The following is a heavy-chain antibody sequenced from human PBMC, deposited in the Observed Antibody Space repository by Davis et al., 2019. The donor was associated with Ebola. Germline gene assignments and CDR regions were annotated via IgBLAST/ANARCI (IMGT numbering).Heavy chain of an antibody. CDR2: ISGGGGTT. CDR3: AKQADSSSWYYFDY. J-gene: IGHJ4*02. CDR1: GFTFSNYA. D-gene: IGHD6-13*01. Sequence: GGSLRLSCSASGFTFSNYAMNWVRQAPGKGLEWVSAISGGGGTTYYEHSVKGRFTISRDTSKNTLYLQMNSLRADDTAVYYCAKQADSSSWYYFDYWGQGTLVTVSS. V-gene: IGHV3-23*01.